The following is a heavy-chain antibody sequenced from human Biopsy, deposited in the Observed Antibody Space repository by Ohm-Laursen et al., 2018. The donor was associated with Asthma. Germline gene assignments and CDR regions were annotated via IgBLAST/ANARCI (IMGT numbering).Heavy chain of an antibody. CDR3: ARVDAIMISGDFYFYSGFDL. D-gene: IGHD3-16*01. CDR1: GGTFRTYA. V-gene: IGHV1-69*13. CDR2: IIPMYGVP. Sequence: VASVKVSCKASGGTFRTYAFNWVRQAPGQGLEWMGGIIPMYGVPKVAQKFQGRVTITADESTSTAYMGMSSLRSEDTAVYYCARVDAIMISGDFYFYSGFDLWGQGTTVRVSS. J-gene: IGHJ6*02.